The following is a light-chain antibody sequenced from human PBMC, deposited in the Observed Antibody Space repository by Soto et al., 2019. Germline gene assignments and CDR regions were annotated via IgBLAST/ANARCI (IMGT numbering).Light chain of an antibody. CDR3: QQYYRYPYT. CDR2: AAS. Sequence: AIRMTQSPSSFSASTGDRVTITCRASQGISSYLAWYQQKPGKAPKLLIYAASTLQSGVPSRFSGSGSGTDFTLIISCLQYVDFTTYYCQQYYRYPYTFGQGTKLEIK. J-gene: IGKJ2*01. V-gene: IGKV1-8*01. CDR1: QGISSY.